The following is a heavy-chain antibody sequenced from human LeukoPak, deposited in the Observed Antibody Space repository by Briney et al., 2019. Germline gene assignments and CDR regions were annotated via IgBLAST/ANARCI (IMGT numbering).Heavy chain of an antibody. D-gene: IGHD7-27*01. CDR3: ARKPGDWYFDL. CDR2: IYYSGST. V-gene: IGHV4-59*12. Sequence: SETLSLTCTVSGGSISSYYWSWIRQPPGKGLEWIGYIYYSGSTNYNPSLKSRVTISVDTSKNHFSLKLSSVTAADTAVYYCARKPGDWYFDLWGRGTLVTVSS. J-gene: IGHJ2*01. CDR1: GGSISSYY.